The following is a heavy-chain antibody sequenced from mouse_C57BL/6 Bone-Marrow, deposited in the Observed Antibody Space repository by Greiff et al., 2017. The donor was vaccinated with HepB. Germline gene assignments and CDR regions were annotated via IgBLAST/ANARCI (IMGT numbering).Heavy chain of an antibody. D-gene: IGHD2-1*01. CDR1: GFTFSSYG. J-gene: IGHJ3*01. Sequence: EVQLVESGGDLVKPGGSLKLSCAASGFTFSSYGMSWVRQTPDKRLEWVATISSGGSYTYYPDSVKGRFTISRDNAKNTLYLQMSSLKSEDTAMYYCARRRGNYVWFAYWGQGTLVTVSA. CDR2: ISSGGSYT. CDR3: ARRRGNYVWFAY. V-gene: IGHV5-6*01.